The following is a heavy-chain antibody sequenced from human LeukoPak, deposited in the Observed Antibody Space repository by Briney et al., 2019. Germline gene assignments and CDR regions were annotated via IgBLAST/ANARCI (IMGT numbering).Heavy chain of an antibody. CDR3: AKGYCSSTSCYYYYYMDV. CDR2: MSWNSGSI. CDR1: GFTFDDYA. J-gene: IGHJ6*03. Sequence: GRSLRLSCAASGFTFDDYAMHWVRQAPGKGLEWVSGMSWNSGSIAYADSVKGRFTMSRDNAKNSLYLQMNSLRAEDTALYYCAKGYCSSTSCYYYYYMDVWGKGTTVTVSS. D-gene: IGHD2-2*01. V-gene: IGHV3-9*01.